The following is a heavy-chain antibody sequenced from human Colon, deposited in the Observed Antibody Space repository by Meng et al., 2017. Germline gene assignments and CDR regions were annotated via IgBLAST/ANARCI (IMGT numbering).Heavy chain of an antibody. CDR3: ARDSLVPTIYNSYYGMDV. J-gene: IGHJ6*02. CDR1: GFTFSSYE. V-gene: IGHV3-48*03. CDR2: ISSSGSNR. D-gene: IGHD5-12*01. Sequence: GGSLRLSYAASGFTFSSYEMNWVRQAPGKGLEWVSYISSSGSNRYYADSVKGRFTISRDNAKNSLFLQMNSLRAEDTAVYYCARDSLVPTIYNSYYGMDVWGQGTTVTVSS.